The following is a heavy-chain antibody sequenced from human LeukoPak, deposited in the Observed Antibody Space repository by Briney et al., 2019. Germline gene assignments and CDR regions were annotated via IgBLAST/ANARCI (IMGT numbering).Heavy chain of an antibody. CDR2: MSSRSGII. CDR1: GFNFGDYY. J-gene: IGHJ6*02. V-gene: IGHV3-11*01. CDR3: AGGVPEAQGWLQWMGTVYSMDV. Sequence: GGSLRLSCVASGFNFGDYYMNWIRQSPGKGLEWISYMSSRSGIIYYGGSVKGRFTISRDNAKNSLYLQMNSLRPDDTAVYYCAGGVPEAQGWLQWMGTVYSMDVWGQGTPVTVSS. D-gene: IGHD5-24*01.